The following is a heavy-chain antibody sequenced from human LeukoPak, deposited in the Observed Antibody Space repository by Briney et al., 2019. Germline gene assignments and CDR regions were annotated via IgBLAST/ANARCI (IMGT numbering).Heavy chain of an antibody. J-gene: IGHJ4*02. V-gene: IGHV4-59*08. CDR1: GASVSSYY. Sequence: SETLSLTCIVSGASVSSYYWSWIRQPPGKGLEWIGYIYFSGSTNYNPSLKSRVTMSADTPNNQFSLKLSSVTAADTAVYYCARNHDYGGPNFDYWGQGMLVIVSS. D-gene: IGHD4-23*01. CDR3: ARNHDYGGPNFDY. CDR2: IYFSGST.